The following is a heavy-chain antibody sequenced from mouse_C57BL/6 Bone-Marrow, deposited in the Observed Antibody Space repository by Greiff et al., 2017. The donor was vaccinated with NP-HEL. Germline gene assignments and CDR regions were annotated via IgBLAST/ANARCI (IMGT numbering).Heavy chain of an antibody. D-gene: IGHD1-1*01. Sequence: DVKLVESGGGLVQSGRSLRLSCATSGFTFSDFYMEWVRQAPGKGLAWIAASRNKANDYTTEYSASVKGRFLVSRDTSQSILYLQMNALRAEDTAIYYCARDAYYGSPYWYFDVWGTGTTVTVSS. CDR2: SRNKANDYTT. CDR1: GFTFSDFY. J-gene: IGHJ1*03. CDR3: ARDAYYGSPYWYFDV. V-gene: IGHV7-1*01.